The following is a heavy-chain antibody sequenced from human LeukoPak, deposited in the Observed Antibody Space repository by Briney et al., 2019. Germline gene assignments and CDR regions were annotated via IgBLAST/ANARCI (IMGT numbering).Heavy chain of an antibody. CDR3: AKDLHYGSADY. D-gene: IGHD3-10*01. V-gene: IGHV3-74*01. Sequence: GGSLRLFCTASVFTFRTYRVHWVRGVRGKGVVWVSFINPDGENTNYADSVKGRFIISRDNAKNTLYLQMNSLRAEDTAVYYCAKDLHYGSADYWGQGIQVTVSS. J-gene: IGHJ4*02. CDR1: VFTFRTYR. CDR2: INPDGENT.